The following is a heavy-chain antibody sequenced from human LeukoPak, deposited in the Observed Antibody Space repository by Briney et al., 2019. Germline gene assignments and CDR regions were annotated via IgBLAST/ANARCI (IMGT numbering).Heavy chain of an antibody. V-gene: IGHV3-21*01. CDR3: ASHTKYDYVWGSYRFSPSKIDY. D-gene: IGHD3-16*02. CDR1: GFTFSSYS. J-gene: IGHJ4*02. Sequence: MPGRSLRLSCAASGFTFSSYSMNWVRQAPGKGLEWVSSISSSSSYIYYADSVKGRFTISRDNAKNSLYLQMNSLRAEDTAVYYCASHTKYDYVWGSYRFSPSKIDYWGQGTLVTVSS. CDR2: ISSSSSYI.